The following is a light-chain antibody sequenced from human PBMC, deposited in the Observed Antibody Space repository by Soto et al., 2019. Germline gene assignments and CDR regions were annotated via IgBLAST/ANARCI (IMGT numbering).Light chain of an antibody. Sequence: QSVLTQPASVSGSPGQSITISCTGTSSDIGNYNLVSWYQQHPGKAPNLIIYEGSKRPSGVSNRFSASKSGNTASLTISGLQAEDGADYYCCSFAGSTPSFGGGTKVTVL. CDR1: SSDIGNYNL. V-gene: IGLV2-23*01. J-gene: IGLJ2*01. CDR2: EGS. CDR3: CSFAGSTPS.